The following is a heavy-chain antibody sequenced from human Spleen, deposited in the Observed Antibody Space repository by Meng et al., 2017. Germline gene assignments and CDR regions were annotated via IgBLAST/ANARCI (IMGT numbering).Heavy chain of an antibody. CDR3: ARDADWVIFDH. J-gene: IGHJ4*02. D-gene: IGHD3-9*01. CDR2: INTDASIT. CDR1: GFTFSSYN. V-gene: IGHV3-74*03. Sequence: EVQRVGSGGGLVQPGGSLRLSCAASGFTFSSYNMHWVRQTPGEGLVWVSRINTDASITTYADSVKGRFTISRDDAKNTVYLQMNSLRAEDTAVYYCARDADWVIFDHWGQGALVTVSS.